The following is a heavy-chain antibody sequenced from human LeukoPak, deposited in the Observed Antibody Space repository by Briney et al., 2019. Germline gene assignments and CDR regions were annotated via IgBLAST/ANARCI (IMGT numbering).Heavy chain of an antibody. CDR1: GFSLSTSGVG. CDR3: AHTRGRYWGRVAFDI. J-gene: IGHJ3*02. D-gene: IGHD7-27*01. V-gene: IGHV2-5*02. Sequence: KGSGPTLVKRKHTLTLTCTLSGFSLSTSGVGVGLIRHPPGKALEWPALIYWDDDKRYSPSLQSSLTITKDTSKKQVVLTMTNMDPVNTATYYCAHTRGRYWGRVAFDIWGQGTMVTVSS. CDR2: IYWDDDK.